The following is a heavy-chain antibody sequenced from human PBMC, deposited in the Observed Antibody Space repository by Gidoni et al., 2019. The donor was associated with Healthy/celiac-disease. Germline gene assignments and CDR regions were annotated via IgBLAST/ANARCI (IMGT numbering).Heavy chain of an antibody. J-gene: IGHJ6*02. CDR1: GYTFPGSS. V-gene: IGHV1-2*02. CDR3: ARVGDYCSSTSCPGAYYYYGMDV. Sequence: QVQLVQSGAEVKKPGASVKVSCTASGYTFPGSSMNWVRQAPGQGLEWMGWINPNSGGTNYAQKFQGRFTMTRDTSISTAYMELSRLRSDDTALYYCARVGDYCSSTSCPGAYYYYGMDVWGQGTTVTVSS. D-gene: IGHD2-2*01. CDR2: INPNSGGT.